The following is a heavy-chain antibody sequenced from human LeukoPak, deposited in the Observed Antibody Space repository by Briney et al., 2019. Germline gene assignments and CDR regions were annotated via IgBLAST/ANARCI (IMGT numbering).Heavy chain of an antibody. J-gene: IGHJ4*02. CDR3: ARDEALWWDQGEYYFDY. CDR2: ISSSGSTI. Sequence: GGSLRLSCAASGFTFSDYYMSWIRQAPGKGLEWVSYISSSGSTIYYADSVKGRFTISRDNAKNSPYLQMNSLRAEDTAVYYCARDEALWWDQGEYYFDYWGQGTLVTVSS. CDR1: GFTFSDYY. V-gene: IGHV3-11*01. D-gene: IGHD2-21*01.